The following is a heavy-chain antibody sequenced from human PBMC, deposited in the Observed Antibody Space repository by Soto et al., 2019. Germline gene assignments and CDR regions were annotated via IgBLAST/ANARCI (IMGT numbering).Heavy chain of an antibody. CDR2: ISGTGGTA. J-gene: IGHJ5*02. CDR3: ASARHQLPPAFNRFDP. Sequence: QLLESGGDLVQPGGSLILSCVASGFTFKSYAMSWVRPAPGKGLEWVSSISGTGGTANYADPVRGRFTVSRDNSKTTLFLQMNNLTVDDTDVYYCASARHQLPPAFNRFDPWGRGTLVTVSS. D-gene: IGHD2-2*01. V-gene: IGHV3-23*01. CDR1: GFTFKSYA.